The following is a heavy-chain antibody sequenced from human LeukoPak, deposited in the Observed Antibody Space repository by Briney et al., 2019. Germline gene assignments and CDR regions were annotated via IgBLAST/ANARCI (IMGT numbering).Heavy chain of an antibody. J-gene: IGHJ4*02. CDR3: ARAGIAGRPPDY. V-gene: IGHV3-74*01. CDR2: INSDESST. Sequence: PGGSLRLSCAASGFTFSSYWMHWVRQAPGKGLVWVSRINSDESSTSYADSVKGRFTISRDNAKNTLHLQMNSLRAEDTAVYYCARAGIAGRPPDYWGQGTLVTVSS. CDR1: GFTFSSYW. D-gene: IGHD6-6*01.